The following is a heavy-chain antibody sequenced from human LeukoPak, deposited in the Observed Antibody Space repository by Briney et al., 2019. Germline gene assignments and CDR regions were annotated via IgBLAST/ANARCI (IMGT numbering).Heavy chain of an antibody. CDR1: GFTFSTYA. V-gene: IGHV3-23*01. CDR2: ISDSADTT. J-gene: IGHJ6*02. CDR3: AKDLDYYGMDV. Sequence: PGGSLRLSCAVSGFTFSTYAMTWVRQAPGKGLEWVSGISDSADTTYYEDSVKGRFTISRDNSKNTVFLQMNSLRAEDTAVYYCAKDLDYYGMDVWGQGTTVTVSS.